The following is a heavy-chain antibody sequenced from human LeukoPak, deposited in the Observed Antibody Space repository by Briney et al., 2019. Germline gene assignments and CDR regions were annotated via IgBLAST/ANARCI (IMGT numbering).Heavy chain of an antibody. J-gene: IGHJ4*02. D-gene: IGHD1-20*01. V-gene: IGHV4-59*01. CDR1: GGSISSYY. CDR3: ARVAYNWNDGERYLDY. CDR2: IYYSGST. Sequence: SETLSLTCTVSGGSISSYYWSWIRQPPGKGLEWIGYIYYSGSTNYNPSLKSRVTISVDTSKNQFSLKLSSVTAADTAVYYCARVAYNWNDGERYLDYWGQGTLVTVSS.